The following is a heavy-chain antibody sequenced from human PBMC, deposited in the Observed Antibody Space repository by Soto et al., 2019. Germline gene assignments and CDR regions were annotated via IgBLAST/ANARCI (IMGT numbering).Heavy chain of an antibody. CDR2: ISGSGGST. V-gene: IGHV3-23*01. CDR3: CTIFGVVIIEGPFDY. D-gene: IGHD3-3*01. CDR1: GFTFSSYV. J-gene: IGHJ4*02. Sequence: EVQLLESGGGLVQPGGSLRLSCAASGFTFSSYVMSWVRQAPGKGLEWVSAISGSGGSTYYADSVKGRFTISRDNSKNTLYLQMNSLRAEDTAVYYSCTIFGVVIIEGPFDYWGQGTLVTVSS.